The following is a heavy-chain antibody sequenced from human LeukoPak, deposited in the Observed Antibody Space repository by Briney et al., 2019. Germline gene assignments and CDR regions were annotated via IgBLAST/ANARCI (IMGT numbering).Heavy chain of an antibody. CDR2: INPNSGGT. Sequence: ASVKVSCKASGYTFTGYYMHWVRQAPGQGLEWMGWINPNSGGTNYALKFQGRVTMTRDTSISTAYMELSRLRSDDTAVYYCASLGFLGYCSGGSCDNWFDPWGQGTLVTVSS. CDR3: ASLGFLGYCSGGSCDNWFDP. D-gene: IGHD2-15*01. V-gene: IGHV1-2*02. J-gene: IGHJ5*02. CDR1: GYTFTGYY.